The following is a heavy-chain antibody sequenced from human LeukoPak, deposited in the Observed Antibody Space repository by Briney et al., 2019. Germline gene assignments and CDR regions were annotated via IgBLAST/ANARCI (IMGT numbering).Heavy chain of an antibody. CDR3: ATEGLSDYDIPAGFDY. D-gene: IGHD3-9*01. Sequence: SVKVSCKASGGTFSSYTISWVRQAPGQGLEWMGRIIPILGIANYAQKFQGRVTITADKSTSTAYMELSSLRSEDTAVYYCATEGLSDYDIPAGFDYWGQGTLVTISS. V-gene: IGHV1-69*02. CDR1: GGTFSSYT. J-gene: IGHJ4*02. CDR2: IIPILGIA.